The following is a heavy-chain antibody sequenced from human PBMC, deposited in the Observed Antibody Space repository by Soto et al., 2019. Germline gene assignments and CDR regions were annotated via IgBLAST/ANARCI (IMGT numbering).Heavy chain of an antibody. J-gene: IGHJ6*03. CDR2: IYWDDDK. CDR1: GFSLSPSGVI. CDR3: AHIITGSTGGYYYYYMDV. V-gene: IGHV2-5*02. Sequence: QITLKESGPTLVNPTQTLTLTCTFSGFSLSPSGVIVGWIRQPPRKALEWLALIYWDDDKRYNPSLKSRLTITKDTSKNQVVLTMTNMDPVDTATYYCAHIITGSTGGYYYYYMDVWGKGTTVTVSS. D-gene: IGHD1-7*01.